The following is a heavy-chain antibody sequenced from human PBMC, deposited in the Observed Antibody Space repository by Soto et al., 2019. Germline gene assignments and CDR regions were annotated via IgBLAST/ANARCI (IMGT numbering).Heavy chain of an antibody. CDR3: ARVGRRSGSYYNNWFDP. CDR1: GGSISSGGYY. CDR2: IYYSGST. D-gene: IGHD1-26*01. J-gene: IGHJ5*02. V-gene: IGHV4-31*03. Sequence: QVQLQESGPGLVKPSQTLSLTCTVSGGSISSGGYYWSWIRQHPGKGLEWIGYIYYSGSTYYNPSLKSRVTISVDTSKNQFSLKLSSVTAADTAVYYCARVGRRSGSYYNNWFDPWGQGPLVTVSS.